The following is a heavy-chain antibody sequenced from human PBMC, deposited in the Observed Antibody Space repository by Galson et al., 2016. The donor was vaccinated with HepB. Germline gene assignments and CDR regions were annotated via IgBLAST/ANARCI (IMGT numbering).Heavy chain of an antibody. CDR1: GYTYTSNG. Sequence: SVKVSCKASGYTYTSNGISWVRQAPGQGLEWMGWIGPYNVNTNYAQKFQGRVIMTTDTSTSTAYMELRSLRSDDTAVYYCARDSGGYRGCNFDYWGQGTLVTVAS. CDR3: ARDSGGYRGCNFDY. J-gene: IGHJ4*02. V-gene: IGHV1-18*01. D-gene: IGHD5-12*01. CDR2: IGPYNVNT.